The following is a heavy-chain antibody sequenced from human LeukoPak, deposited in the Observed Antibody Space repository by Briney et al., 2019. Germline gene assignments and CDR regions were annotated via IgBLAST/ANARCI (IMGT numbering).Heavy chain of an antibody. CDR2: INHSGST. Sequence: SETLSLTCAVYGGSFSGYYWSWIRQPPGKGLEWIGEINHSGSTNYNPSLKSRVTISVDTSKNQFSLKLSSVTAADTAVCYCARGITMIGGRFDPWGQGTLVTVSS. J-gene: IGHJ5*02. CDR3: ARGITMIGGRFDP. V-gene: IGHV4-34*01. CDR1: GGSFSGYY. D-gene: IGHD3-22*01.